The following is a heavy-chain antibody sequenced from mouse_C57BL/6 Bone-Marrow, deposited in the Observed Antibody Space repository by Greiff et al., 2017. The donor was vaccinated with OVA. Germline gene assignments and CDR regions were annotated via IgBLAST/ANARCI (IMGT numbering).Heavy chain of an antibody. CDR2: IYPRDGST. V-gene: IGHV1-78*01. Sequence: QVQLQQSDAELVKPGASVKISCKVSGYTFTDHTIHWMKQRPEQGLEWIGYIYPRDGSTTYNEKFKGKATLTADKYSSKAYMQLTSLTSKDAVCYFCARQGLQTGFAYWGQGTLVTVAA. J-gene: IGHJ3*01. D-gene: IGHD2-13*01. CDR3: ARQGLQTGFAY. CDR1: GYTFTDHT.